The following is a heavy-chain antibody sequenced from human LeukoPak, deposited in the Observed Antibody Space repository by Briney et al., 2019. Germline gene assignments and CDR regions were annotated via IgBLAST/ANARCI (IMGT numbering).Heavy chain of an antibody. CDR2: IYYSGST. Sequence: KPSETLSLTCTVSGGSISSYYWSWIRQPPGKGLEWIGYIYYSGSTNYNPSLKSRVTISVDTSKNQFSLKLSSVTAADTAVYYCARTIAAAGSVDDAFDIWGQGTMVTVSS. J-gene: IGHJ3*02. D-gene: IGHD6-13*01. CDR1: GGSISSYY. CDR3: ARTIAAAGSVDDAFDI. V-gene: IGHV4-59*01.